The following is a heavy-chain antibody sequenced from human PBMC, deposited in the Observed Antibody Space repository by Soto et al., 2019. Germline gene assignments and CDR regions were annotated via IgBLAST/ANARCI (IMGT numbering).Heavy chain of an antibody. CDR3: AKNPLIAAAGYYAMDL. V-gene: IGHV3-30*18. J-gene: IGHJ6*02. CDR1: GFTFSSYG. Sequence: SLRLSCAASGFTFSSYGMHWVRQAPGKGLEWVAVISYDGSNKYYADSVKGRFTISRDNSKNTLYLQMNSLRAEDTAVYYCAKNPLIAAAGYYAMDLWGQGTTVTVSS. D-gene: IGHD6-25*01. CDR2: ISYDGSNK.